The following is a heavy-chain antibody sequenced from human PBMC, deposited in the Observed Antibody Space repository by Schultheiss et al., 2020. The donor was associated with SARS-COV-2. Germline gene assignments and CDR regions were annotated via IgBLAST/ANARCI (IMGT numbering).Heavy chain of an antibody. V-gene: IGHV4-30-4*01. Sequence: SQTLSLTCTVSGGSISSGDYYWSWIRQPPGKGLEWIGYIYYSGSTNYNPSLKSRVTISVDTSKNQFSLKLSPVTAADTAVYYCARAGSGSYRAYYYMDVWGKGTTVTVSS. CDR1: GGSISSGDYY. CDR3: ARAGSGSYRAYYYMDV. D-gene: IGHD3-10*01. CDR2: IYYSGST. J-gene: IGHJ6*03.